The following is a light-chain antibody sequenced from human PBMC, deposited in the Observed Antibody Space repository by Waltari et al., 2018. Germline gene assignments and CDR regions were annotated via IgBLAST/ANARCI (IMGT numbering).Light chain of an antibody. CDR3: QQLETYPIT. CDR1: QDISKS. J-gene: IGKJ5*01. Sequence: IQLTQSPSSLSASVGDRVTITCRAGQDISKSLAWYQQKPGKAPKLLIYAASSLQGGFPSMFSCSGSGTDVALTISSPHPEDSATYYCQQLETYPITFGQGTRLEIK. V-gene: IGKV1-9*01. CDR2: AAS.